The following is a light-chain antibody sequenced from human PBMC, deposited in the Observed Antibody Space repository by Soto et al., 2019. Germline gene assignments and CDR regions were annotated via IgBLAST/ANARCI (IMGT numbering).Light chain of an antibody. V-gene: IGKV1-5*01. CDR2: DVS. J-gene: IGKJ1*01. CDR3: QQCNTFWT. CDR1: QSISSW. Sequence: DIQMTQSPSTLSASVGGRVTITCRASQSISSWLAWYQQKPGKAPKLLIYDVSTLESGVPSRFSGSGSGTEFTLTISSLQPDDSATYYCQQCNTFWTFGQGTKVDIK.